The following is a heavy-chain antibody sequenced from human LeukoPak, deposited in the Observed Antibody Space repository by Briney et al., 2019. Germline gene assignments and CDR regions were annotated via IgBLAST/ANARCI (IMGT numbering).Heavy chain of an antibody. CDR2: VYDSEST. J-gene: IGHJ6*03. Sequence: SETLSLTCTFSGGSIATSTYYWGWIRQPPGKGLEWIGSVYDSESTYYNPSLKSRVTISVDTSKNQFSLKLNSVTAADTAVYYCATKNMDVWGKGTTVTVSS. CDR3: ATKNMDV. CDR1: GGSIATSTYY. V-gene: IGHV4-39*07.